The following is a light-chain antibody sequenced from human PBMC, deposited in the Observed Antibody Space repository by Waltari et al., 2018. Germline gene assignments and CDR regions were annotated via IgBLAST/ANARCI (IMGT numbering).Light chain of an antibody. CDR3: QQRSNWPPKVT. CDR1: QSVSSY. Sequence: EIVLTQSPATLSLSPGERATLSCRARQSVSSYLAWSQQKPGQAPRLLIYDASNRATGIPARFSGSGSGTDFTLTISSLEPEDFAVYCCQQRSNWPPKVTFGGGTKVEIK. J-gene: IGKJ4*01. CDR2: DAS. V-gene: IGKV3-11*01.